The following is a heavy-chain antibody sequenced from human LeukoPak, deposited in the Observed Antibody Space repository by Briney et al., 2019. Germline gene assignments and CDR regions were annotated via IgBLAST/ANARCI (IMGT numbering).Heavy chain of an antibody. CDR1: GGTFSSSA. D-gene: IGHD4-17*01. J-gene: IGHJ4*02. CDR3: ARDPAVTTNFGYYFDY. Sequence: SVKVSCKASGGTFSSSAISWVRQAPGQRLEWMGKIIPILGIANYAQKFQGRVTITADKSTSTAYMELSSLRPEDTAVYYCARDPAVTTNFGYYFDYWGQGTLVTVSS. CDR2: IIPILGIA. V-gene: IGHV1-69*04.